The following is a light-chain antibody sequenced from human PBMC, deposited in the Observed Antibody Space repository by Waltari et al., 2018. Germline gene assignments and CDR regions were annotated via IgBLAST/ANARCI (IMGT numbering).Light chain of an antibody. CDR2: DAS. J-gene: IGKJ3*01. Sequence: DIQLTQSTPSLSASVGDRVPITCRASQPITNYLNWYQQKPGKAPKLLIHDASKLETGVPSRFSGSQSGTHFTLTISSLQPEDIGTYYCQRYDNLPIFAFGPGTKVEI. CDR3: QRYDNLPIFA. V-gene: IGKV1-33*01. CDR1: QPITNY.